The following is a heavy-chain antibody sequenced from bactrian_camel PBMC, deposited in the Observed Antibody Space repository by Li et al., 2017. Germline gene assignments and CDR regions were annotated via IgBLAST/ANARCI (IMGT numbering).Heavy chain of an antibody. J-gene: IGHJ7*01. D-gene: IGHD7*01. V-gene: IGHV3S53*01. Sequence: HVQLVESGGGSVQAGGSRRLSCTPSGSIYNDNCMGWIRQAPGMEREAVAAIDDVGSISYANFAKGRFAISRDNAKSSMSLQMNNLKPDDGGTYYCAVAIRGMYGGTWFCHNRDGIDYWGEGTQVTVS. CDR2: IDDVGSI. CDR1: GSIYNDNC.